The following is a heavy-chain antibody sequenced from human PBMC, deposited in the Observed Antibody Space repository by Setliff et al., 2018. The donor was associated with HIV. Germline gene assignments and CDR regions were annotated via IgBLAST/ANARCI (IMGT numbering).Heavy chain of an antibody. CDR3: ARGQYGDELFDY. CDR1: GYSFTKYV. D-gene: IGHD4-17*01. CDR2: INPKSGGT. Sequence: ASVKVSCKASGYSFTKYVMHWVRQAPGQRLEWMGWINPKSGGTNSALKFQGRVTMTRDTSISTAYMELSRLRSDDTAVYYCARGQYGDELFDYWGQGTLVTVSS. J-gene: IGHJ4*02. V-gene: IGHV1-2*02.